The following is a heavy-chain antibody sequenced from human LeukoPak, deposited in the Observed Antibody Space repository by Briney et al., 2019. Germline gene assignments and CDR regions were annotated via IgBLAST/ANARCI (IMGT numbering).Heavy chain of an antibody. D-gene: IGHD1-26*01. V-gene: IGHV3-23*01. CDR1: GFTFSSYA. Sequence: GGSLRLSCAASGFTFSSYAMSWVRQAPGKGLEWVSAISGSGGSTYYADSVKGRFTISRDNAKNSLYLQMNSLRAEDTAVYYCARDLGATIGDEIDYWGQGTLVTVSS. CDR2: ISGSGGST. CDR3: ARDLGATIGDEIDY. J-gene: IGHJ4*02.